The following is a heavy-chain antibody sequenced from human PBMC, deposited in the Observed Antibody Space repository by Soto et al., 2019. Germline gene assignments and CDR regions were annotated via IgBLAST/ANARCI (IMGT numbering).Heavy chain of an antibody. V-gene: IGHV1-18*04. CDR1: GYTFTGYY. D-gene: IGHD1-26*01. CDR2: ISAYNGNT. CDR3: ARVSWVGGSYTGEIDY. Sequence: ASVKVSCKASGYTFTGYYMHWVRQAPGQGLEWMGWISAYNGNTNYAQKLQGRVTMTTDTSTSTAYMELRSLRSDDTAVYYCARVSWVGGSYTGEIDYWGQGTLVTVSS. J-gene: IGHJ4*02.